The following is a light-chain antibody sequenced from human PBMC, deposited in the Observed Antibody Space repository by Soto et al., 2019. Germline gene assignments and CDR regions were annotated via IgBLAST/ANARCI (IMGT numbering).Light chain of an antibody. CDR2: GAS. Sequence: EMVMTQSPATLSVSPGERATLSCRASQSVSSNLAWYQQKPGQAPRLLIYGASTRTTGIPARFSGSGSGTEFPLTISSLQSEDFAVYYCQQYNNWPITFGQGTRLEIK. V-gene: IGKV3-15*01. J-gene: IGKJ5*01. CDR1: QSVSSN. CDR3: QQYNNWPIT.